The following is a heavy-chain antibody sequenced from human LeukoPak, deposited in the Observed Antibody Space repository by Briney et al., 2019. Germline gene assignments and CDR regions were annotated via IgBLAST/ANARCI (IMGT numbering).Heavy chain of an antibody. CDR2: ISSSGSTI. D-gene: IGHD5-12*01. CDR1: GFTFSDYY. V-gene: IGHV3-11*04. Sequence: PGGSLRLSCAASGFTFSDYYMSWIRQAPGKGLEWVSYISSSGSTIYYADSVKGRFTISRDNAKNSLYLQMNRLRAEDTAVYYCARPMEPQVDIVADYWGQGTLVTVSS. CDR3: ARPMEPQVDIVADY. J-gene: IGHJ4*02.